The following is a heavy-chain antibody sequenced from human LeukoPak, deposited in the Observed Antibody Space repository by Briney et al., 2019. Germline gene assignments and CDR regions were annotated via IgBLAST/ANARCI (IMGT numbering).Heavy chain of an antibody. D-gene: IGHD4-17*01. V-gene: IGHV5-51*01. Sequence: GESLKISCKGSGYSFTSYWIGWVRQMPGKGLEGIGIIYPGDSDIRYSPSFQVQVTISADKSISTAYLQWSSLKASDTAMYYCARHFLGGDDAPFDYWGQGTLVTVSS. J-gene: IGHJ4*02. CDR3: ARHFLGGDDAPFDY. CDR2: IYPGDSDI. CDR1: GYSFTSYW.